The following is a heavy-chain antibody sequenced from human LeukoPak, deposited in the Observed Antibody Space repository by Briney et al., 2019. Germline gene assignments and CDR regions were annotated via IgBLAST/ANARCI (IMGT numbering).Heavy chain of an antibody. V-gene: IGHV4-59*01. J-gene: IGHJ4*02. D-gene: IGHD3-10*01. CDR2: IYYSGST. CDR1: GGSISSYY. Sequence: SETLSLACTVSGGSISSYYWSWIRQPPGKGLEWIGYIYYSGSTNYNPSLKSRVTISVDTSKNQFSLKLSSVTAADTAVYYCARGGAKGSGSHYYFDYWGQGTLVTVSS. CDR3: ARGGAKGSGSHYYFDY.